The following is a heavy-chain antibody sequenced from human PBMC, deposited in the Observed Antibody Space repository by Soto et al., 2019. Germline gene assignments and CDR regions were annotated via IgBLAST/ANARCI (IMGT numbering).Heavy chain of an antibody. CDR3: ARLAYCGGDCYSDYFDY. Sequence: EVQLVESGGGLVQPGGSLRLSCAASGFTFSSYEMNWVRQAPGKGLEWVSYISSSGSTIYYADSVKSRFTISRDNAKNSLYLQMNSLRAEDTAVYYCARLAYCGGDCYSDYFDYWGQGTLVTVSS. CDR2: ISSSGSTI. J-gene: IGHJ4*02. V-gene: IGHV3-48*03. D-gene: IGHD2-21*02. CDR1: GFTFSSYE.